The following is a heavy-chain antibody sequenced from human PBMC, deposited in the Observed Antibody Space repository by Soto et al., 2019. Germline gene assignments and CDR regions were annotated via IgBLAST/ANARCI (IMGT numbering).Heavy chain of an antibody. V-gene: IGHV4-59*01. CDR2: IYYSGST. CDR1: GGSISSYY. J-gene: IGHJ5*02. D-gene: IGHD1-26*01. Sequence: SETLSLTCTVSGGSISSYYWSWIRQPPGKGLEWIGYIYYSGSTNYNPSLKSRVTISVDTSKNQFSLKLSSVTAADTAVYYCARVGAPKDWFDPWGQGTLVTVSS. CDR3: ARVGAPKDWFDP.